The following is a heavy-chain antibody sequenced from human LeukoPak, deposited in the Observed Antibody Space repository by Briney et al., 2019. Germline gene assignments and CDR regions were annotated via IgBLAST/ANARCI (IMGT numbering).Heavy chain of an antibody. J-gene: IGHJ4*02. Sequence: SETLSLTCTVSGGSISSYYWSWIRQPPGKGLEWIGYIYYSGSTNYNPSLKSRVTISVDTSKNQFSLKLSSVTAADTAVYYCARERSNYGMRGDYYFDYWGQGTLVTVSS. D-gene: IGHD3-10*01. CDR2: IYYSGST. CDR3: ARERSNYGMRGDYYFDY. V-gene: IGHV4-59*01. CDR1: GGSISSYY.